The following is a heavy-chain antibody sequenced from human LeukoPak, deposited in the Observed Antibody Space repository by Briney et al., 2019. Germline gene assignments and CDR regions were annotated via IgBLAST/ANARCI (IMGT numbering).Heavy chain of an antibody. Sequence: SETLSLTCTVSGGSISSYYWSWIRQPPGKGLEWVGYIYYTGTTNYNPSLKSRVTISLDTSKNQFSLKLSSVTAADTAVYYCARSVEGYCSGGSCYSYYYYMDVWGKGTTVTVSS. CDR3: ARSVEGYCSGGSCYSYYYYMDV. CDR1: GGSISSYY. V-gene: IGHV4-59*01. CDR2: IYYTGTT. J-gene: IGHJ6*03. D-gene: IGHD2-15*01.